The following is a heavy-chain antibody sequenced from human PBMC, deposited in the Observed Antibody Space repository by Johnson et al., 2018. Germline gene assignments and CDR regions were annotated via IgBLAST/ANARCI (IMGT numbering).Heavy chain of an antibody. CDR2: ITSDGSTT. V-gene: IGHV3-74*01. Sequence: QLLETGGGLVQPGGSLRLSCAASGFTFSSFWMHWVRQAPGKGLVWVSRITSDGSTTTYADSVKGRFTVSGDNAKNTLYLQMNSLRAEDTAVYYCARAAKYSYGLVWGKGTTVTVSS. CDR3: ARAAKYSYGLV. CDR1: GFTFSSFW. J-gene: IGHJ6*04. D-gene: IGHD5-18*01.